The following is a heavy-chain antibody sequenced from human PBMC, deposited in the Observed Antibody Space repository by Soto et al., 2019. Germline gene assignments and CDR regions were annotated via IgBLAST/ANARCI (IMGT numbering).Heavy chain of an antibody. CDR3: ARQYGSGSYRLYYYGMDV. J-gene: IGHJ6*02. Sequence: GESLKISCNGSGYSFTSYWISWVRQMPGKGLEWMGRIDPSDSYTNYSPSFQGHVTISADKSISTAYLQWSSLKASDTAMYYCARQYGSGSYRLYYYGMDVWGQGTTVTVSS. CDR2: IDPSDSYT. CDR1: GYSFTSYW. D-gene: IGHD3-10*01. V-gene: IGHV5-10-1*01.